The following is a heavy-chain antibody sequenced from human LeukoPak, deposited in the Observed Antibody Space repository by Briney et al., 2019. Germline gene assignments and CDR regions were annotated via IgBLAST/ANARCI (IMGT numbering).Heavy chain of an antibody. CDR3: ARGRIGDRLAFAI. CDR2: INHSGST. V-gene: IGHV4-34*01. J-gene: IGHJ3*02. CDR1: GGSFSGYY. D-gene: IGHD2-15*01. Sequence: SETLSLTCAVYGGSFSGYYWSWIRQPPGKGLEWIGEINHSGSTNYNPSLKSRVTISVDTSKNQFSLKLSSVTAADTAVYYCARGRIGDRLAFAIWGQGTMVTVSS.